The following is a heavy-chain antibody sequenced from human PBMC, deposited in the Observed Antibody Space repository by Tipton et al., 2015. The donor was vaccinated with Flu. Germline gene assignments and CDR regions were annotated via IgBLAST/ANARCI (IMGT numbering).Heavy chain of an antibody. CDR3: ARRGSSWGYYYYYGMDV. V-gene: IGHV4-34*01. CDR1: GGSFSGYY. Sequence: LRLSCAVYGGSFSGYYWSWIRQPPGTVLEWIGEINHSGSTNYNPSLKSRVTISVDTSKNQFSLKLSSVTAADTAVYYCARRGSSWGYYYYYGMDVWGQGTTVTVSS. D-gene: IGHD6-13*01. CDR2: INHSGST. J-gene: IGHJ6*02.